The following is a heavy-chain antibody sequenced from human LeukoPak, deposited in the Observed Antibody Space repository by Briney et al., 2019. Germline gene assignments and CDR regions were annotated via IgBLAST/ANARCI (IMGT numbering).Heavy chain of an antibody. Sequence: GRSLRLSCAVWGFTHRSYWMHWVRQAPGKGLVWVSRINTDGRSTSYVDSVKGRFTMSRDNAKNTLYLQMDSLRAEDTAIYYCVSDVWGEKHSLFDHWGQGTLVTVSS. J-gene: IGHJ4*02. CDR1: GFTHRSYW. V-gene: IGHV3-74*01. D-gene: IGHD3-16*01. CDR3: VSDVWGEKHSLFDH. CDR2: INTDGRST.